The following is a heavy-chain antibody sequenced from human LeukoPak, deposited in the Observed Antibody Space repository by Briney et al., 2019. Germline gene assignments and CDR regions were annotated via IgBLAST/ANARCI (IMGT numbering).Heavy chain of an antibody. V-gene: IGHV1-18*01. J-gene: IGHJ4*02. CDR2: ISAYNGNT. CDR3: ARLRYYYDSSGYDY. D-gene: IGHD3-22*01. Sequence: AAVKVSCKASDYPFTNYGISWVRQAPGQGLEWMGWISAYNGNTNYAQKLQGRVTMTTDTSTSTAYMELRSLRSDDTAVYYCARLRYYYDSSGYDYWGQGTLVTVSS. CDR1: DYPFTNYG.